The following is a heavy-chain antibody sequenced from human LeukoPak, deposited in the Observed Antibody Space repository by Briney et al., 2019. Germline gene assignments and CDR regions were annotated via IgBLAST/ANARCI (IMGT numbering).Heavy chain of an antibody. Sequence: GGSLRLSCAASGFTFSSYGMHWVRQAPGKGLEWVSSISSSSDYIYYADSVKGRFTISRDNSKNTLYLQMNSLRAEDTAVYYCAKDRLIVGATANAFDIWGQGTMVTVSS. CDR1: GFTFSSYG. V-gene: IGHV3-21*01. CDR2: ISSSSDYI. D-gene: IGHD1-26*01. CDR3: AKDRLIVGATANAFDI. J-gene: IGHJ3*02.